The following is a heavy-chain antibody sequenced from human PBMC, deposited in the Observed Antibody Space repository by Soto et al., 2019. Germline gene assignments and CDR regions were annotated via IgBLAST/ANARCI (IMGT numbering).Heavy chain of an antibody. J-gene: IGHJ6*02. Sequence: SETLSLTCAVYGGSFSGYYWSWIRQPPGKGLEWIGEINHSGSTNYNPSLKSRVTISVDTSKNQFSLKLSSVTAADTAVYYCARFSRSSEWFYYYYGMDVWGQGTTVTVYS. CDR3: ARFSRSSEWFYYYYGMDV. CDR1: GGSFSGYY. CDR2: INHSGST. V-gene: IGHV4-34*01. D-gene: IGHD6-19*01.